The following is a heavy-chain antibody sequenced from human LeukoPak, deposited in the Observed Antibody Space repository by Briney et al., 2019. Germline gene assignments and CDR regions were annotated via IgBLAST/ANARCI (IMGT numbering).Heavy chain of an antibody. CDR2: IYTSGST. J-gene: IGHJ4*02. Sequence: SETLSLTCTVSGGSISSYYWSWIRQPAGKGLEWIGRIYTSGSTNYNPSLKSRVTMSVDTSKNQFSLKLSSVTAADTAVYYCARGGYYGSGSYSPAKGYFDYWGQGTLVTVSS. CDR3: ARGGYYGSGSYSPAKGYFDY. D-gene: IGHD3-10*01. CDR1: GGSISSYY. V-gene: IGHV4-4*07.